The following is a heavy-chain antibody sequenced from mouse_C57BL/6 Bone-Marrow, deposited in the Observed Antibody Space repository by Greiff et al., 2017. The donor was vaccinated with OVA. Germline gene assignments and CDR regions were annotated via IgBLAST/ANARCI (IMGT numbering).Heavy chain of an antibody. V-gene: IGHV14-4*01. D-gene: IGHD1-1*02. CDR2: IDPENGDT. CDR1: GFNIKDDY. Sequence: EVKLQESGAELVRPGASVKSSCTASGFNIKDDYMHWVKQRPEQGLEWIGWIDPENGDTEYASKFQGKATITADTSSNTAYLQLSSLTSEDTAVYYCTTKRWGFDYWGQGTTLTVSS. J-gene: IGHJ2*01. CDR3: TTKRWGFDY.